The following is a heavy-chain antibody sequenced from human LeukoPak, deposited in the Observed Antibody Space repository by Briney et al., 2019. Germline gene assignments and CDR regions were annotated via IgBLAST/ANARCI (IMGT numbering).Heavy chain of an antibody. D-gene: IGHD4-17*01. J-gene: IGHJ4*02. CDR1: GFTFTNCA. V-gene: IGHV3-33*01. Sequence: SLRLSCEASGFTFTNCAMHWVRQDPAKGLEWVAVIWHDGSNKYYADALKGGFTISRDNSKNTLYLQMNSLTAEDTAVYYCARRVTTVDYWGQGTLVTVSP. CDR3: ARRVTTVDY. CDR2: IWHDGSNK.